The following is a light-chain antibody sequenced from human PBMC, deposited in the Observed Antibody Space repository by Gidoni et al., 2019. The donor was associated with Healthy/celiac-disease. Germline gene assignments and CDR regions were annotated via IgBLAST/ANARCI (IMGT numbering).Light chain of an antibody. CDR1: QSVSSY. V-gene: IGKV3-11*01. CDR2: DAS. J-gene: IGKJ1*01. Sequence: IVLTQSPATLSLSPGERATLSCRASQSVSSYLAWYQQKPGQAPRLLIDDASNRATGIPARCSGSGSGTDFTLTISSLEPEDFAVYYCQQRSNWPWTFGQGTKVEIK. CDR3: QQRSNWPWT.